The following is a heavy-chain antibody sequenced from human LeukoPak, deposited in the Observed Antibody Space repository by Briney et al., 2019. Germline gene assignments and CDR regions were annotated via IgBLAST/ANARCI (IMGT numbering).Heavy chain of an antibody. D-gene: IGHD2-2*02. J-gene: IGHJ6*02. CDR3: ARGNIVVVPAAIARRVYYGMDV. Sequence: SETLSLTCAVYGGSFSGYYWSWIRQPPGKGLEWIGEISHSGSTNYNPSLKSRVTISVDTSKNQFSLKLSSVTAADTAVYYCARGNIVVVPAAIARRVYYGMDVWGQGTTVTVSS. CDR1: GGSFSGYY. V-gene: IGHV4-34*01. CDR2: ISHSGST.